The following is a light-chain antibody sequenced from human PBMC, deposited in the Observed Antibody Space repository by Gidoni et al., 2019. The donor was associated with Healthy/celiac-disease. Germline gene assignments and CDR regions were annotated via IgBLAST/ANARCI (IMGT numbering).Light chain of an antibody. CDR2: DVS. CDR3: SSYTSSIPYV. V-gene: IGLV2-14*01. CDR1: SSDVGGYNY. J-gene: IGLJ1*01. Sequence: QSALTQPASMSGSPGQSITISCNGTSSDVGGYNYVSWYQQHPGKAPKLMIYDVSNRPSGVSNRFSGSKSGNTASLTISGLQAEDEADYYCSSYTSSIPYVFGTGTKVTVL.